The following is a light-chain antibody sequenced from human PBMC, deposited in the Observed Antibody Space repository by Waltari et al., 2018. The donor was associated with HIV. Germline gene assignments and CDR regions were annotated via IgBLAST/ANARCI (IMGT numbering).Light chain of an antibody. Sequence: QSALTHPASVSGSPGQSITISCTGTSSDGGGYNYVSWYQQYPGKAPKLMIYDVSNLPSGVSNRFSGSKSSNTAYLTISGLQAEEEADYYCSTYTSSSTRVFGGGTKLTVL. CDR1: SSDGGGYNY. CDR2: DVS. V-gene: IGLV2-14*01. CDR3: STYTSSSTRV. J-gene: IGLJ3*02.